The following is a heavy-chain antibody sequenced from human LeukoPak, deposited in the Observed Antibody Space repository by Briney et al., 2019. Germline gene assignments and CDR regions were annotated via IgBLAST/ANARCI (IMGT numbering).Heavy chain of an antibody. Sequence: GRSLRPSCAASGFIFDDYAIHWVRQVPGKGLEWVSGISRNSATIGYADSVKGRFTVSRDSAKNSLYLQMNSLRPEDTALYYCAKDMETSGSYSNLFDSWGQGTLVTVSS. J-gene: IGHJ4*02. D-gene: IGHD3-10*01. CDR1: GFIFDDYA. CDR3: AKDMETSGSYSNLFDS. CDR2: ISRNSATI. V-gene: IGHV3-9*01.